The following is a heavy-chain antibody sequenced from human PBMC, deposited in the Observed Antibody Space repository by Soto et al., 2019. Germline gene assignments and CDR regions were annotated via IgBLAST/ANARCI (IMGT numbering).Heavy chain of an antibody. J-gene: IGHJ4*02. CDR2: ITDSGVST. V-gene: IGHV3-23*01. Sequence: PGGSLRLSCAASGFTFNNYGMSWVRQAPGKGLEWVSAITDSGVSTYYADSVKGRFTISRDNSNNTVYLQMNSVRAEDTAVYYCARAATVVSLYYFDYGGQGTLVTVTS. D-gene: IGHD4-17*01. CDR1: GFTFNNYG. CDR3: ARAATVVSLYYFDY.